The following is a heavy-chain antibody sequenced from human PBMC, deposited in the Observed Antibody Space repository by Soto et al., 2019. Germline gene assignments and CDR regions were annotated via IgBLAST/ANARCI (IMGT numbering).Heavy chain of an antibody. V-gene: IGHV4-31*03. J-gene: IGHJ3*02. Sequence: QVQLQESGPGLVKPSQTLSLTCTVSGGSISSGGYYWSWIRHHPGKGLEWIGYIYSSGSTYYNPSLRSRVNISADTSKNQFSLKLSSVTAADTALYYCVRDYDYDSSRNDAFDIWGQGTMVTVSS. CDR1: GGSISSGGYY. CDR3: VRDYDYDSSRNDAFDI. D-gene: IGHD3-22*01. CDR2: IYSSGST.